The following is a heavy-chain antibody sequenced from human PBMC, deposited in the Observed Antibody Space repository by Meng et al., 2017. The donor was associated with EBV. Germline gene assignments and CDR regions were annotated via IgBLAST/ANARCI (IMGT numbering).Heavy chain of an antibody. V-gene: IGHV4-61*01. Sequence: QVHLQESGPGLGKPSETLSLTCTVSGASVSGGTFHWSWIRQPPGKELQWIGYIYDGGTTIYNPSLKSQVTIFLDTSRNQFSLGLRSVTTADTAVYYCAKSSSSTPGVVDSWGQGTLVTVSS. CDR3: AKSSSSTPGVVDS. J-gene: IGHJ4*02. CDR1: GASVSGGTFH. D-gene: IGHD2-2*01. CDR2: IYDGGTT.